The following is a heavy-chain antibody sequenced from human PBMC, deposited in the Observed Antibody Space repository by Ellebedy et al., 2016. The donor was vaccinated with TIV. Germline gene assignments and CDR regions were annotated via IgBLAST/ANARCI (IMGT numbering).Heavy chain of an antibody. D-gene: IGHD1-26*01. CDR3: ARLRVVRATPAHTWFGP. CDR1: GGTFSSYT. J-gene: IGHJ5*02. V-gene: IGHV1-69*13. Sequence: ASVKVSXXASGGTFSSYTISWVRQAPGQGLEWMGGIIPIFDTTNYAQKFQGRLTITADESTSTTFMEMSSLVSEDTAVYYCARLRVVRATPAHTWFGPWGQGTLVTVSS. CDR2: IIPIFDTT.